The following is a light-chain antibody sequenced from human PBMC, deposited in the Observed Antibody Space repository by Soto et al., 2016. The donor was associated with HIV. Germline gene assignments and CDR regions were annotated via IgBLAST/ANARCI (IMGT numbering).Light chain of an antibody. CDR1: NIGSRS. V-gene: IGLV3-21*03. CDR2: DDS. Sequence: SYELTQPPSVSVAPGKTAIITCGGNNIGSRSVHWHQQKPGQAPVLVVHDDSDRPSGIPERYSGSNSGDTATLTISRVEAGDEADYYCQIWDGSSDYPVFGTGTKVTVL. CDR3: QIWDGSSDYPV. J-gene: IGLJ1*01.